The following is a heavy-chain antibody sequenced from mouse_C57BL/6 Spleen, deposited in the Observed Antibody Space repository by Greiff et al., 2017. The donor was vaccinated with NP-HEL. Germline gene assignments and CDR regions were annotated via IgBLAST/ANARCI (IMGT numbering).Heavy chain of an antibody. CDR2: INPNNGGT. D-gene: IGHD2-1*01. CDR1: GYTFTDYN. V-gene: IGHV1-22*01. Sequence: EVQLQQSGPELVKPGASVKMSCKASGYTFTDYNMHWVKQSHGKSLEWIGYINPNNGGTSYNQKFKGKGTLTVNKSSSTAYMELRSLTSEDSAVYYCARGGDGTYWYFDVWGTGTTVTVSS. CDR3: ARGGDGTYWYFDV. J-gene: IGHJ1*03.